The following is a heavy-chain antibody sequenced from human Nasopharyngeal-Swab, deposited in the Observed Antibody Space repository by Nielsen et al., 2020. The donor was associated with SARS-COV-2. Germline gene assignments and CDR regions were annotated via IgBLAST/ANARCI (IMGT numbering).Heavy chain of an antibody. Sequence: GGSLRLSCAASGFTFSSYAMTWVRQAPGKGLEWVSTISGSGGSTYYADSVKGRFTISRDNSKNTLYLQMNSLRAEDTAVYYCAKGTTYRPEDHWGQGTLVTVSS. CDR2: ISGSGGST. CDR3: AKGTTYRPEDH. J-gene: IGHJ4*02. V-gene: IGHV3-23*01. D-gene: IGHD1-14*01. CDR1: GFTFSSYA.